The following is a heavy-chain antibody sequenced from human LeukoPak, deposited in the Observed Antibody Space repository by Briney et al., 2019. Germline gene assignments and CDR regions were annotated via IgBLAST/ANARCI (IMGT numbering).Heavy chain of an antibody. V-gene: IGHV1-69*13. Sequence: SVKVSCKASGGTFSSYAISWVRQAPGQGLEWMGGIIPIFGTANYAQKFQGRVTFTADESTSTAYMELSSMRSEDTAVYYCAKDLERHIVVVTASAVDYWGQGTLVTVSS. CDR1: GGTFSSYA. CDR2: IIPIFGTA. CDR3: AKDLERHIVVVTASAVDY. J-gene: IGHJ4*02. D-gene: IGHD2-21*02.